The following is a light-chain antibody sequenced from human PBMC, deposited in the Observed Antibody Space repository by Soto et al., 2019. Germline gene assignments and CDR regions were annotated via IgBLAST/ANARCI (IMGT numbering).Light chain of an antibody. CDR1: HGISSY. CDR2: AAS. Sequence: AAKEGRSSSSSRASHGISSYLAWYQQKPGKAPKLLIYAASTLQSGVPSRFSGSGSGTDYTLSICGLDIEAYAPYRSPRSFSKLWTLGQGTRLEIK. J-gene: IGKJ5*01. V-gene: IGKV1-8*01. CDR3: PRSFSKLWT.